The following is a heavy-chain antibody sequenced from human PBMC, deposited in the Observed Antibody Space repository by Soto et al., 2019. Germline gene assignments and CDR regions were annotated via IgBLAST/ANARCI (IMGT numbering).Heavy chain of an antibody. CDR3: AGGRRNIAVAGTYFDY. J-gene: IGHJ4*02. D-gene: IGHD6-19*01. Sequence: GGSLRLSCAASGFTFSDYYMSWIRQAPGKGLEWVSYISSSSSYTNYADSVKGRFTISRDNAKNSLYLQMNSLRAEDTAVYYCAGGRRNIAVAGTYFDYWGQGTLVTVSS. CDR2: ISSSSSYT. CDR1: GFTFSDYY. V-gene: IGHV3-11*06.